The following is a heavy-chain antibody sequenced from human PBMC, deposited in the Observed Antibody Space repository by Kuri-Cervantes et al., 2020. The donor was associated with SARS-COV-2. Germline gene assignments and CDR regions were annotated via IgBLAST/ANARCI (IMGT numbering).Heavy chain of an antibody. J-gene: IGHJ6*02. CDR1: GYTFTSYY. D-gene: IGHD2-2*01. CDR2: IWYDGSNK. Sequence: SLKLSCKASGYTFTSYYMHWGRQAPGKGLEWVAVIWYDGSNKYYADSVKGRFTISRDNSKNTLYLQMNSLRAEDTAVYYCAKGPMPHRYYYYGVDVWGQGTTVTVSS. CDR3: AKGPMPHRYYYYGVDV. V-gene: IGHV3-33*06.